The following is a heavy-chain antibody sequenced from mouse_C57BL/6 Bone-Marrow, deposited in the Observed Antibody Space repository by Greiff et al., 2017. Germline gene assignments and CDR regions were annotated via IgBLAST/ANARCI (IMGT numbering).Heavy chain of an antibody. CDR3: ARDYYGIYFDV. CDR2: INYDGSST. V-gene: IGHV5-16*01. D-gene: IGHD1-1*01. Sequence: DVQLQESEGGLVQPGSSMKLSCTASGFTFSDYYMAWVRQVPEKGLEWVANINYDGSSTYYLDSLTSRFIISRDNAKNILYLQMSSLKSEDTATYYCARDYYGIYFDVWGTGTTVTVSS. CDR1: GFTFSDYY. J-gene: IGHJ1*03.